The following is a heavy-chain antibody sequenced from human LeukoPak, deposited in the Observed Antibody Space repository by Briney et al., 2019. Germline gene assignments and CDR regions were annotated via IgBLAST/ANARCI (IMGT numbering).Heavy chain of an antibody. Sequence: GASVKVSCKASGYTFTGYYMHWVRHAPGQGLEWMGWINPNSRGANYAQKFQGRVTMTSDTSTSTAYMDLGRLTSDDTALYFCAREPLGVVTSPGFDYWGQGTLVTVSS. CDR1: GYTFTGYY. J-gene: IGHJ4*02. V-gene: IGHV1-2*02. CDR3: AREPLGVVTSPGFDY. CDR2: INPNSRGA. D-gene: IGHD3-22*01.